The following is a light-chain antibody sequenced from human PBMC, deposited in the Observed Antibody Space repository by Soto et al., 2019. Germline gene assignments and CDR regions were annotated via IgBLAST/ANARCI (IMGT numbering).Light chain of an antibody. CDR3: QTWGTGIHV. Sequence: QLVLTQSPSASASLGASVKLTCTLSSGHSSYAIAWHQQQPEKGPRYLMKLNSDGSHSKGDGIPDRFSSSSSGAERYLIISSLQSEDEADYYCQTWGTGIHVFGTGTKVTVL. CDR2: LNSDGSH. J-gene: IGLJ1*01. V-gene: IGLV4-69*01. CDR1: SGHSSYA.